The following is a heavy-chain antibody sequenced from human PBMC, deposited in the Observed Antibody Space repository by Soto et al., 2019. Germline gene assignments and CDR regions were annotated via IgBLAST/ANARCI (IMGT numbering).Heavy chain of an antibody. CDR2: ISAYNGNT. J-gene: IGHJ6*02. V-gene: IGHV1-18*01. Sequence: QVQLVQSGGEVKKPGASVKVSCKTSGYSFTTYGISWVRQAPGQGLEWMGWISAYNGNTNYAQKLQGRVTMTTDTSXXTAYMELRSLRSDDTAVYYCAREGPAPYSYYGMDVWGQGSTVTVSS. CDR1: GYSFTTYG. CDR3: AREGPAPYSYYGMDV.